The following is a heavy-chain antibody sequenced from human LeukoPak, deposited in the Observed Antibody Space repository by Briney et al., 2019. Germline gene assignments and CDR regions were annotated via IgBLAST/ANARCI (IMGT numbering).Heavy chain of an antibody. CDR1: GGSISSFY. J-gene: IGHJ5*01. V-gene: IGHV4-59*01. CDR3: SRAVLATKSDHWFDS. Sequence: SETLSLTCTVPGGSISSFYCSWIRQPPGKGLGWVGYIYYTGRTNNNSSLKSRVTISVDTSKNQLSLNLTAVAPAAPALYYCSRAVLATKSDHWFDSWGRGTVVTVSS. D-gene: IGHD2-8*01. CDR2: IYYTGRT.